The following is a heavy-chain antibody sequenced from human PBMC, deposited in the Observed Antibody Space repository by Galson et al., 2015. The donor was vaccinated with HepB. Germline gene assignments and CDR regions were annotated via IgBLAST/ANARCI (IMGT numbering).Heavy chain of an antibody. CDR1: VGTFSSYA. V-gene: IGHV1-2*02. Sequence: SCKASVGTFSSYAISWVRQAPGQGLQWMAWINPKSGGTKYAHNFQGSVTMTRDTSINTAYIELSSLRSDDTVVYYCARGLGHYYYGMDVWGQGTTVTVSS. J-gene: IGHJ6*02. CDR2: INPKSGGT. D-gene: IGHD6-19*01. CDR3: ARGLGHYYYGMDV.